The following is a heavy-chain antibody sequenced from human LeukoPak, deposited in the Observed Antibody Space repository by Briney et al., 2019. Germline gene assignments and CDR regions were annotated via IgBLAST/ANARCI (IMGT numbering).Heavy chain of an antibody. J-gene: IGHJ4*02. Sequence: PGGSLRLSCAASGFTFSNAWMSWVRQAPGKGLEWVGRIKSKTDGGTTDYAAPVKGRFTISRDDSKNTLYLQMNSLKTEDTAVYYCARMGSGDCSGGNCPFDYWGQGTLVTVSS. CDR2: IKSKTDGGTT. CDR3: ARMGSGDCSGGNCPFDY. V-gene: IGHV3-15*01. D-gene: IGHD2-15*01. CDR1: GFTFSNAW.